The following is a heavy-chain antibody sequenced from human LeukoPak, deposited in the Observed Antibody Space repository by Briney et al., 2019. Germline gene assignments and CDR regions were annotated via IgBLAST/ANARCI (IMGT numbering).Heavy chain of an antibody. Sequence: GGSLRLSCVASGFTFSNYWMSWVRQAPGKGLEWVANIKQDGSEKYYVDSVEGRFTISRDNAKNSLYLQMNSLRAEDTAVYYCARGGANFEYWGQGTLVTVSS. CDR3: ARGGANFEY. J-gene: IGHJ4*02. D-gene: IGHD4/OR15-4a*01. CDR2: IKQDGSEK. V-gene: IGHV3-7*05. CDR1: GFTFSNYW.